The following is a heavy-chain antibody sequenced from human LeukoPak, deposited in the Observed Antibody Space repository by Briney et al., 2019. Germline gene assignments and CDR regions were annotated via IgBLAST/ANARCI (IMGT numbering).Heavy chain of an antibody. J-gene: IGHJ4*02. D-gene: IGHD1/OR15-1a*01. CDR3: AKYGGAQGRDEHLDY. V-gene: IGHV3-23*01. CDR2: ISGSGGST. CDR1: GFTFSSYA. Sequence: GGSLRLSCAASGFTFSSYAMSWVRQAPGKGLEWVSAISGSGGSTYYADSVKGRFTISRDNSKNTLYLQMNSLRAEDTAVYYWAKYGGAQGRDEHLDYWGQGTLVTVSS.